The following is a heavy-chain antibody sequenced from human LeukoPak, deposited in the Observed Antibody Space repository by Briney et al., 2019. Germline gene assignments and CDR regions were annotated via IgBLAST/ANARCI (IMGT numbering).Heavy chain of an antibody. CDR2: FDPEDGET. CDR3: VNRRFLEWFNAFDI. J-gene: IGHJ3*02. D-gene: IGHD3-3*01. V-gene: IGHV1-24*01. CDR1: GYTLTELS. Sequence: ASVKVSCKVSGYTLTELSMHWVRQAPGKGLEWMGGFDPEDGETIYAQKFQSRVTMTEDTSTDTAYMELSSLRSEDTAVYYCVNRRFLEWFNAFDIWGQGTMVTVSS.